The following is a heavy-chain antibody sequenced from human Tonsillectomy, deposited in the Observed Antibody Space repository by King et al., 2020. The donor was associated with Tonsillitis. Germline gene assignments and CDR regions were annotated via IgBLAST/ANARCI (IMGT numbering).Heavy chain of an antibody. J-gene: IGHJ5*02. CDR3: ARGRGHGVGGSWSMVRGVIKRYNWFDP. CDR1: GGSFSGYY. V-gene: IGHV4-34*01. D-gene: IGHD3-10*01. Sequence: VQLQQWGAGLLKPSETLSLTCAVYGGSFSGYYWSWIRQPPGKGLEWIGEINHSGSTNYNPSLKSRVTISVDTSKNQFSLKLSSVTAADTAVYYCARGRGHGVGGSWSMVRGVIKRYNWFDPWGQGTLVTVSS. CDR2: INHSGST.